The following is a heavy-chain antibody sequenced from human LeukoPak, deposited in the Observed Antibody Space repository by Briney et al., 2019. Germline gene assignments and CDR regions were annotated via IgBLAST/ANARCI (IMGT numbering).Heavy chain of an antibody. CDR3: ARDIGVRGFDP. D-gene: IGHD2-2*01. CDR1: GYAFTSYD. J-gene: IGHJ5*02. Sequence: GASVKVSCKASGYAFTSYDINWVRQATGQGLEWMGWMNPNSGNTGYAQKFQGRVTITRNTSISTAYMELRSLRSDDTAVYYCARDIGVRGFDPWGQGTLVTVSS. CDR2: MNPNSGNT. V-gene: IGHV1-8*03.